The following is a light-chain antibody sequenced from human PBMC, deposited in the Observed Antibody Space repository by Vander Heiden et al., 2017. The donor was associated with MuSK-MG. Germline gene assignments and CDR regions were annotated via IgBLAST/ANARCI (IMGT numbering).Light chain of an antibody. CDR3: QQYYSTPQA. CDR2: WAS. J-gene: IGKJ3*01. Sequence: DIVMTQSPDSLAVSRGERATIHCKSSQSVLYSSNNKNYLAWYQQKPGQPPKLLIYWASTRESGVPDRFSGSGSGTDFTLTISSLQAEDVAVYYCQQYYSTPQAFGHGTKVDIK. CDR1: QSVLYSSNNKNY. V-gene: IGKV4-1*01.